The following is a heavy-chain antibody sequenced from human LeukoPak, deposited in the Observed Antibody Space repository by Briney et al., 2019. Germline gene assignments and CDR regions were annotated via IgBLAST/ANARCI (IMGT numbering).Heavy chain of an antibody. CDR3: ASSGSYRFDY. CDR1: GFTFSSYS. Sequence: GGSLRLSCAASGFTFSSYSMNWVRQAPGKGLEWVSHITASGTAMFYADSVKGRFTISRDNAKNSPYLQMNSLRDEDTAVYYCASSGSYRFDYWGQGTLVTVS. D-gene: IGHD1-26*01. V-gene: IGHV3-48*02. CDR2: ITASGTAM. J-gene: IGHJ4*02.